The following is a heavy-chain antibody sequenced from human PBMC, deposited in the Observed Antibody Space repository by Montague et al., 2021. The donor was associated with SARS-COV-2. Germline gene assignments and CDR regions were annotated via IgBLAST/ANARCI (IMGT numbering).Heavy chain of an antibody. CDR3: ARDVRFSNYVVWFDA. CDR2: IYYSGTT. CDR1: GGSITTTSYY. Sequence: SETLSLTCTVSGGSITTTSYYWGWIRQPPGKGLEWIGSIYYSGTTDYNPSLQSRVTISVDTSKNQFSLRLSSVSAADTAMYYCARDVRFSNYVVWFDAWGQGTLVTVSS. J-gene: IGHJ5*02. D-gene: IGHD1-26*01. V-gene: IGHV4-39*07.